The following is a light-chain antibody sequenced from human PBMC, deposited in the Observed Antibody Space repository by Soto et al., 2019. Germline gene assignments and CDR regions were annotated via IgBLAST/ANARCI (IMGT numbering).Light chain of an antibody. CDR1: SSDVGHYDY. J-gene: IGLJ2*01. CDR2: DVS. V-gene: IGLV2-14*03. Sequence: QSVLTQPASVSGSPGQSITISCTGTSSDVGHYDYVSWYQQHPGKAPKLIIYDVSHRPSGVSNRFSVSKSGNTASLTISGLQAEDEADYYCSSYTIISTLVFGGGTKVTVL. CDR3: SSYTIISTLV.